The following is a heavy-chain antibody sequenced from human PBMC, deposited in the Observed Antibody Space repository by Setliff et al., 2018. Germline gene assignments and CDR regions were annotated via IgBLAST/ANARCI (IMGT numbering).Heavy chain of an antibody. CDR2: IKHSGST. Sequence: PSETLSLTCAASGGSFSDYYWTWIRQSPGKGLEWIGDIKHSGSTNYNPSLKSRLTISVDKSKNQFSLRLSSVTAADTAVYYCARAGASIVGEVYYYMDVWGKGTTVTVSS. CDR1: GGSFSDYY. V-gene: IGHV4-34*01. CDR3: ARAGASIVGEVYYYMDV. J-gene: IGHJ6*03. D-gene: IGHD1-26*01.